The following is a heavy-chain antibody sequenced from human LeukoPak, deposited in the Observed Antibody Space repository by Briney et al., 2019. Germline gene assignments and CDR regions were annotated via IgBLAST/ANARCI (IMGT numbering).Heavy chain of an antibody. V-gene: IGHV3-21*01. J-gene: IGHJ6*02. CDR3: ARDTQLGTTVTTRGMDV. D-gene: IGHD4-17*01. CDR1: GFTFSSYW. CDR2: ISSSSNYI. Sequence: PGGSLRLSCAASGFTFSSYWMNWVRQAPGKGLEWVSSISSSSNYIYYADSVRGRFTISRDNAKNSLFLQMNSLRAEDTAVFYCARDTQLGTTVTTRGMDVWGQGTTVTVSS.